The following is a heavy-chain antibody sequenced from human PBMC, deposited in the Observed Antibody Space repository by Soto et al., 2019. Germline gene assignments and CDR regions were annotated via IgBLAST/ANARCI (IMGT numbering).Heavy chain of an antibody. V-gene: IGHV4-38-2*02. CDR3: ARDTNSLDL. CDR1: SYSISSGFF. CDR2: IYHTGDT. J-gene: IGHJ5*02. Sequence: SETLSLTCVVSSYSISSGFFRAWIRQPPGKGLEWVGSIYHTGDTHYNPSLRSQVSMSVDTSKNHFSLRLTYLTAADTAVYFCARDTNSLDLWGQGILVTVS. D-gene: IGHD2-8*01.